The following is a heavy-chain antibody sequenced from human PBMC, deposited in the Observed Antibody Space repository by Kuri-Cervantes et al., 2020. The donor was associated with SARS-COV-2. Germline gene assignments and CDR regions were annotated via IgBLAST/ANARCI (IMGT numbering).Heavy chain of an antibody. V-gene: IGHV1-69*13. J-gene: IGHJ2*01. CDR1: GGTFNSYA. CDR2: IIPIFGTA. CDR3: ASRKRELVYATRGGYFDL. D-gene: IGHD2-8*01. Sequence: SVKVSCKASGGTFNSYAISWVRQAPGQGLEWMGGIIPIFGTANYAQKFQGRVTITADESTSTAYMELSSLRSEDTAVYYCASRKRELVYATRGGYFDLWGRGTQVTVSS.